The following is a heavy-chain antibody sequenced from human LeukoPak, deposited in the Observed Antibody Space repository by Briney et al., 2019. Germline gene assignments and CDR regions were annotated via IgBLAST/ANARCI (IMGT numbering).Heavy chain of an antibody. CDR2: ISHYGST. CDR3: ARLERPGYQITLSPPYYYYMDV. CDR1: GYSISSGYY. D-gene: IGHD2-2*01. V-gene: IGHV4-38-2*02. Sequence: KASETLSLTCTVSGYSISSGYYWGWIRQPPGKGLEWIGTISHYGSTYYNPSLKSRVTISLDTSKNQFSLKLRSVTAADTAVYYCARLERPGYQITLSPPYYYYMDVWGKGTTVTISS. J-gene: IGHJ6*03.